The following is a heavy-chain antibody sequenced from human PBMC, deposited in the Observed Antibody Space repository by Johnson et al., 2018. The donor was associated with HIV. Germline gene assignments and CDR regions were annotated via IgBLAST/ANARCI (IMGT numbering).Heavy chain of an antibody. D-gene: IGHD3-10*01. J-gene: IGHJ3*02. Sequence: VQLVESGGGVVRPGGSLRLSCAAPGFTFDDYGMSWVRQAPGKGLEWVSGINWHGGSRGYADSVKGRFTISRDNAKKYLYLQMNSLRDEDTALYYCARLVMVRGVMGAFDIWGQGTMVTVSS. CDR3: ARLVMVRGVMGAFDI. CDR1: GFTFDDYG. CDR2: INWHGGSR. V-gene: IGHV3-20*04.